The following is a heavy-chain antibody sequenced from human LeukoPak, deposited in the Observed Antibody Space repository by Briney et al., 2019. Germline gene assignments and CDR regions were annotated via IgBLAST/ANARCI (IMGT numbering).Heavy chain of an antibody. CDR2: ISAYNGNT. CDR1: GYTFTSYD. CDR3: ARDSRFLTTVTKPLDY. V-gene: IGHV1-18*01. Sequence: ASVKVSCKASGYTFTSYDVNWVRQATGQGLEWMGWISAYNGNTNYAQKLQGRVTMTTDTSTSTAYMELRSLRSDDTAVYYCARDSRFLTTVTKPLDYWGQGTLVTVSS. J-gene: IGHJ4*02. D-gene: IGHD4-17*01.